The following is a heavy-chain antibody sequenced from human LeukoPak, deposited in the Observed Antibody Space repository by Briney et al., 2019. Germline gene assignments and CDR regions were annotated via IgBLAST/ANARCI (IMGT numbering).Heavy chain of an antibody. D-gene: IGHD4-17*01. CDR1: GFTVRSNY. Sequence: WGSLRLSCAVAGFTVRSNYISWVRQAPGKGLQWVSVIYGGDNTYYADSVKGRFTISRDNSKNTLYLQMNSLRAEDKAVYYCARDSYGASDAFDIWGQGTRDNLSS. CDR2: IYGGDNT. J-gene: IGHJ3*02. CDR3: ARDSYGASDAFDI. V-gene: IGHV3-66*01.